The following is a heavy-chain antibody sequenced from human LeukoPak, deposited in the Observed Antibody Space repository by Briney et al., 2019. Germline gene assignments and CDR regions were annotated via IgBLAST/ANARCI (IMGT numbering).Heavy chain of an antibody. V-gene: IGHV4-4*07. J-gene: IGHJ6*02. CDR1: GGSISSYY. Sequence: PSETLSLTCTVSGGSISSYYWSWIRQPAGKGLEWIGRIYTSGSTNYNPSLKSRVTMSVDTSKNQFSLKLSSVTAADTAVYYCARVPRDSSSWYDFDYYYGMDVWGQGTMVTVSS. CDR3: ARVPRDSSSWYDFDYYYGMDV. CDR2: IYTSGST. D-gene: IGHD6-13*01.